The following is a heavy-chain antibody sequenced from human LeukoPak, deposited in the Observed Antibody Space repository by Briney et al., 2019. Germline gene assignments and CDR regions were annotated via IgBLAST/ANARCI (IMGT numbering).Heavy chain of an antibody. CDR1: GYSFSTQR. V-gene: IGHV3-74*01. Sequence: GGSLRLSCEASGYSFSTQRMHWVRQAPGKGLVWVSYINFDERITGYADPVKGRFTISRDNAKNTLYLQMNSLRAEDTAIYYCFREGGDWGQGTLVTVSS. J-gene: IGHJ4*02. D-gene: IGHD3-10*01. CDR3: FREGGD. CDR2: INFDERIT.